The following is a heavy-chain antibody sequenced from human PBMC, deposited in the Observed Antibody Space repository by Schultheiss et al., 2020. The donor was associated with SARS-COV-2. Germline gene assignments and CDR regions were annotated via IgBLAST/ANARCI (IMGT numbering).Heavy chain of an antibody. Sequence: GESLKISCAASGFTFSDYYMSWIRQAPGKGLEWVGFIRSKAYGGTTEYAASVKGRFTISRDDSKSIAYLQMNSLKTEDTAVYYCTREGVWGQGTMVTVSS. CDR2: IRSKAYGGTT. CDR3: TREGV. J-gene: IGHJ3*01. CDR1: GFTFSDYY. V-gene: IGHV3-49*03.